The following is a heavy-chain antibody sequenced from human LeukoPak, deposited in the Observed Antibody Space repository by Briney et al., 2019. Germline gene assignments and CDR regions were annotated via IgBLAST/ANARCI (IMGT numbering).Heavy chain of an antibody. Sequence: GSLRLSCAASGFIFTSYAMSWVRQAPGKGLEWVSTIISGDITYYADSVKGRFTISRDNAKNSLYLQMNSLRAEDTAVYYCARDLPLAGYWGQGTLVTVSS. V-gene: IGHV3-23*01. CDR1: GFIFTSYA. J-gene: IGHJ4*02. CDR2: IISGDIT. CDR3: ARDLPLAGY. D-gene: IGHD6-19*01.